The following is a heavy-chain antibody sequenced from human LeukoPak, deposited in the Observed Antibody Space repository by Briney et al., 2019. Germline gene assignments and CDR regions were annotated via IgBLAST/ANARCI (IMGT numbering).Heavy chain of an antibody. CDR1: GFTFSSYS. Sequence: GGSLRLSCAASGFTFSSYSMNWVRQAPGKGLEWVSAISGSGGSTYYADSVKGRFTISRDNSKNTLYLQMNSLRAEDTAVYYCAKARAARPNYYFDYWGQGTLVTVSS. J-gene: IGHJ4*02. V-gene: IGHV3-23*01. CDR3: AKARAARPNYYFDY. D-gene: IGHD6-6*01. CDR2: ISGSGGST.